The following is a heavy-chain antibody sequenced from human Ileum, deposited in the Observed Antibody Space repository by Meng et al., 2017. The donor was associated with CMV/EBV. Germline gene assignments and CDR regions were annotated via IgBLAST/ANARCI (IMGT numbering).Heavy chain of an antibody. Sequence: AAFGFPFSTDSMTWVRQAPGKGLEWFSSISISSSYIYYADSVKGRFTISRDNAKNSLYLQLNSLRAEDTAVYFCARDGPLDAFDIWGQGTMVTVSS. J-gene: IGHJ3*02. CDR1: GFPFSTDS. CDR2: ISISSSYI. V-gene: IGHV3-21*01. CDR3: ARDGPLDAFDI.